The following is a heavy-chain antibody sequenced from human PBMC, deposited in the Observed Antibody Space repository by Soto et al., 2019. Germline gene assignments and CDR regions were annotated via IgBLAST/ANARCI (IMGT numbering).Heavy chain of an antibody. J-gene: IGHJ6*03. D-gene: IGHD3-3*01. Sequence: PGGSLRLSCAASGFTVSSNYMSWVRQAPGKGLEWVSVIYSGGSTYYADSVKGRFTISRHNSKNTLYLQMNSLRAEDTAVYYCARVGYYDFWSGYERALNYYYYYMDVWGKGTTVTVSS. CDR3: ARVGYYDFWSGYERALNYYYYYMDV. V-gene: IGHV3-53*04. CDR1: GFTVSSNY. CDR2: IYSGGST.